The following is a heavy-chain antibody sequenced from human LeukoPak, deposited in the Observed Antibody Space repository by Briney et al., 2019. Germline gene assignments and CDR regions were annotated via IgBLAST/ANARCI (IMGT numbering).Heavy chain of an antibody. D-gene: IGHD1-26*01. J-gene: IGHJ4*02. CDR3: TTLYSGAMDY. CDR2: IKTDGSST. CDR1: GFSFNTYW. V-gene: IGHV3-74*01. Sequence: PGGSLRLCCAASGFSFNTYWMYWVRQVPEKGLVWVSHIKTDGSSTSYADSVKGRFTISRDNAKNTLYLQMNSLRAEDTAVYYCTTLYSGAMDYWGQGTLVTVSS.